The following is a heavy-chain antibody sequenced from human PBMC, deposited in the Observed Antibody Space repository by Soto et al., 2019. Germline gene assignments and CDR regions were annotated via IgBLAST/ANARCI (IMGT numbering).Heavy chain of an antibody. Sequence: GGSLRLSCAASGFTFSSYWMHWVRQAPGKGLVWVSRINSDGSSTSYADSVKCRFTISRDNAKNTLYLQMNSLRAEDTAVYYCASAKGRNYYGSGSYYNVGYYYYMDVWGKGTTVTVSS. CDR3: ASAKGRNYYGSGSYYNVGYYYYMDV. J-gene: IGHJ6*03. CDR2: INSDGSST. CDR1: GFTFSSYW. V-gene: IGHV3-74*01. D-gene: IGHD3-10*01.